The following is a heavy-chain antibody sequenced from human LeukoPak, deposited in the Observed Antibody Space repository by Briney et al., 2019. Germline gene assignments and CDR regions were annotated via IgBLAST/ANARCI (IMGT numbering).Heavy chain of an antibody. CDR1: GFTFDDYA. CDR3: AKDRSIGTYYTFDH. J-gene: IGHJ4*02. CDR2: ISASGVMT. Sequence: GGSLRLSCAASGFTFDDYAMTWVRQAPGKGLEWVSSISASGVMTYYADSVKGRFTVSRDNSKNSLYLQMSSLTAADTAVYYCAKDRSIGTYYTFDHWGQGTLVTVSS. V-gene: IGHV3-23*01. D-gene: IGHD1-26*01.